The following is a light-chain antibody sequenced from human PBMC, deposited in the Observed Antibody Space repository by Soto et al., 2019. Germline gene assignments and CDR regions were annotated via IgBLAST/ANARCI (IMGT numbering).Light chain of an antibody. CDR2: DAS. Sequence: IVLTQSPATLSLSPGERATLSCRASQSVSDYLAWYQQKPGQPPRLLIYDASTRATGIPARFSGSGSGTDFTLTISSLEPEDFALYYCQQRYNWPPWTFGQGTKVDIK. CDR1: QSVSDY. V-gene: IGKV3-11*01. J-gene: IGKJ1*01. CDR3: QQRYNWPPWT.